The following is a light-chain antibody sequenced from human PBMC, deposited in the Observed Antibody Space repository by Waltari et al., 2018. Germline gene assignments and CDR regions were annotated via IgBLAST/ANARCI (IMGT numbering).Light chain of an antibody. Sequence: EIVLTQSPGTLSLSPGERPTRSCRDSQSFTRYLAWYQHKPGQAPWLLNYDASTRAAGIADRFSGSVFGTDFTLTISRLEPEDSAVYYCQHYVRLPVTFGQGTKVEIK. CDR3: QHYVRLPVT. CDR1: QSFTRY. CDR2: DAS. J-gene: IGKJ1*01. V-gene: IGKV3-20*01.